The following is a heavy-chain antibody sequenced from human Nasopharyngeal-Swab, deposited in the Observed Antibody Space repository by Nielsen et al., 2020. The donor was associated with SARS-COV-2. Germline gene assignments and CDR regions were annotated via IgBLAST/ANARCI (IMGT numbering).Heavy chain of an antibody. V-gene: IGHV4-59*01. CDR2: IYYSGST. Sequence: SETLSLTCTVSGGSISSYYWSWIRQPPGKGLEWIGYIYYSGSTNYNPSLKSRVTISVDTSKNQFSLKLSSVTAADTAVYYCARGWLQSYTSWFDPWGQGTLVTVSS. J-gene: IGHJ5*02. D-gene: IGHD5-24*01. CDR1: GGSISSYY. CDR3: ARGWLQSYTSWFDP.